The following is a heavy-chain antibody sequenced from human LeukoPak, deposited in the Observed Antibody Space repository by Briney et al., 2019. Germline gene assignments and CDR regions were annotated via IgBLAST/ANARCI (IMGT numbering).Heavy chain of an antibody. D-gene: IGHD6-13*01. CDR3: ASFIARYAFDI. J-gene: IGHJ3*02. CDR2: IKQDGSEK. CDR1: GFTFSSYW. V-gene: IGHV3-7*01. Sequence: NPGGSLRLSCAASGFTFSSYWMSWVRQAPGKGLEWVANIKQDGSEKYYVDSVKGRFTISRDNAKNSLYLQMNSLRAEDTAVYYRASFIARYAFDIWGQGTMVTVSS.